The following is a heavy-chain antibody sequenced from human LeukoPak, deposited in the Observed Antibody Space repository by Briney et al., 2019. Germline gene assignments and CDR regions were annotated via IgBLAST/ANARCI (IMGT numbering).Heavy chain of an antibody. CDR3: ARDYGSGLFDI. D-gene: IGHD3-10*01. CDR1: GFTVSSSY. J-gene: IGHJ3*02. CDR2: ISSSSSYI. V-gene: IGHV3-21*01. Sequence: GGSLRLSCAASGFTVSSSYMSWVRQAPGKGLEWVSSISSSSSYIYYADSVRGRFTISRDNAKNSLYLQMNSVRAEDTAVYYCARDYGSGLFDIWGQGTMVTVSS.